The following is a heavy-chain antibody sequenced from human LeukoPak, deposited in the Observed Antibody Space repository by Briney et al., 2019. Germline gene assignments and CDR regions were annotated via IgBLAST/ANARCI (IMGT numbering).Heavy chain of an antibody. Sequence: GGSLRLSCEASGFSMSVYWMSWVRQAPGKGLELVGNIKQDGSERNYVDSVKGRFTISRDNAKKSLYLQMDSLRAEDAAVYYRARDWGAYYHFFDYWGQGTLVTVSS. CDR2: IKQDGSER. CDR1: GFSMSVYW. CDR3: ARDWGAYYHFFDY. J-gene: IGHJ4*02. D-gene: IGHD3-22*01. V-gene: IGHV3-7*01.